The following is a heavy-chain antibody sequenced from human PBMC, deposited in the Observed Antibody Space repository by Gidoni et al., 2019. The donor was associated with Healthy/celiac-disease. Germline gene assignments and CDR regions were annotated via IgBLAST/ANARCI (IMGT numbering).Heavy chain of an antibody. J-gene: IGHJ4*02. Sequence: EVQLVESGGGLVQTGGSLRLSCAASGFTFSSYSMNWVRQAPGKGLEWISYISTSISTIYYADSVKGRFTISRDNAKNSLYLQMNSLRDEDTAVYYCALASSDYWGQGTLVTVSS. CDR3: ALASSDY. CDR1: GFTFSSYS. CDR2: ISTSISTI. D-gene: IGHD5-12*01. V-gene: IGHV3-48*02.